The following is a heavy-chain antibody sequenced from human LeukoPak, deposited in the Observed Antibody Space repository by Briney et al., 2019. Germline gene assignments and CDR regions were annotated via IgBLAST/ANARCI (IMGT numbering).Heavy chain of an antibody. V-gene: IGHV4-61*08. CDR1: GVSISSGVYY. CDR3: ARHIGGGIEDMDV. J-gene: IGHJ6*03. Sequence: SETLSLTCTVSGVSISSGVYYWTWIRQLPGKGLEWIGYIYVTGTRYNPYLQSRVTISVDRSRNQFFLKMSSVTAADTAVYYCARHIGGGIEDMDVWGKGTKVIVSS. CDR2: IYVTGT. D-gene: IGHD3-16*02.